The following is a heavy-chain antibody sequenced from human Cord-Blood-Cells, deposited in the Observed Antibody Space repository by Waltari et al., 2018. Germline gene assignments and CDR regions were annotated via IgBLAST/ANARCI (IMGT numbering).Heavy chain of an antibody. J-gene: IGHJ5*02. CDR2: IKPNSGGT. CDR3: ARARGIAAAGSWFDP. Sequence: QVQLVQSGAEVKKPGASVKVSCKASGYTFTGYYMHWVRQAPGQGLEGMGWIKPNSGGTNYAQKFQGWVTMTRDTSISTAYMELSRLRSDDTAVYYCARARGIAAAGSWFDPWGQGTLVTVSS. D-gene: IGHD6-13*01. V-gene: IGHV1-2*04. CDR1: GYTFTGYY.